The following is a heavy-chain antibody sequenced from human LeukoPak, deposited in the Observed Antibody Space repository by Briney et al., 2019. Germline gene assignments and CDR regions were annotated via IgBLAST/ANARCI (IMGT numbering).Heavy chain of an antibody. Sequence: GASVKVSCKTSGGTFRSYAISWVRQAPGQGLEWMGGIIPIFGTANYAQKFQGRVTITADESTSTAYMELSSLRSEDTAVYYCARERGYGSGSYLFDYWGQGTLVTVSS. CDR2: IIPIFGTA. CDR3: ARERGYGSGSYLFDY. V-gene: IGHV1-69*13. J-gene: IGHJ4*02. D-gene: IGHD3-10*01. CDR1: GGTFRSYA.